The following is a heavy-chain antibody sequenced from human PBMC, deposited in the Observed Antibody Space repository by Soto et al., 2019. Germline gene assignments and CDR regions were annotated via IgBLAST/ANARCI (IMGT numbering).Heavy chain of an antibody. CDR2: ISGSRGSTT. Sequence: XGSLRLSCAASGFTFSDYGMSWVRQAPGKGLEWVSSISGSRGSTTYYAGSVKGRFTISRDNSKNTLYLQINSLRVEDTAVYYCAQDRGCSGSTCYQAYWGPGTLVTVSS. D-gene: IGHD2-2*01. CDR1: GFTFSDYG. V-gene: IGHV3-23*01. J-gene: IGHJ4*02. CDR3: AQDRGCSGSTCYQAY.